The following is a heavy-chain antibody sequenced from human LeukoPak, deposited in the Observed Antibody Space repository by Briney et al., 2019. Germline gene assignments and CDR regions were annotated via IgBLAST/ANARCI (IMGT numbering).Heavy chain of an antibody. J-gene: IGHJ4*02. CDR3: AKDSADYDYVWGSYRYFDY. Sequence: QPGGSLRVSCVASGFSFSNYWMSWVRQAPGKGLEWVAVISYDGSNKYYADSVKGRFTISRDNSKNTLYLQMNSLRAEDTAVYYCAKDSADYDYVWGSYRYFDYWGQGTLVTVSS. CDR2: ISYDGSNK. D-gene: IGHD3-16*02. V-gene: IGHV3-30*18. CDR1: GFSFSNYW.